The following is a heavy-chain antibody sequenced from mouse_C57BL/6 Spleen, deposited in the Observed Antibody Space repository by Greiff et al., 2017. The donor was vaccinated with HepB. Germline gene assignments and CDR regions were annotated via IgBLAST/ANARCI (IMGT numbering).Heavy chain of an antibody. Sequence: EVKLMESGEGLVKPGGSLKLSCAASGFTFSSYAMSWVRQTPEKRLEWVAYISSGGDYIYYADTVKGRFTISRDNARNTLYLQMSSLKSEDTAMYYCTRAGLYYAMDYWGQGTSVTVSS. CDR1: GFTFSSYA. D-gene: IGHD3-1*01. CDR2: ISSGGDYI. J-gene: IGHJ4*01. CDR3: TRAGLYYAMDY. V-gene: IGHV5-9-1*02.